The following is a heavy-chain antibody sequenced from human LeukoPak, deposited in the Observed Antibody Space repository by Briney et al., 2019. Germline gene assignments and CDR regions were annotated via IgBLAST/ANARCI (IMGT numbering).Heavy chain of an antibody. V-gene: IGHV4-31*03. CDR2: TYYSGST. CDR3: ASRLVYYFDY. Sequence: SEALSLTCTVSGGSISSRSYFWGWIRQHPGKGLEWIGYTYYSGSTYYNPSLKSRVTISVDTSKNQFSLKLSSVTAADTAVYYCASRLVYYFDYWGQGTLVTVSS. D-gene: IGHD3-9*01. J-gene: IGHJ4*02. CDR1: GGSISSRSYF.